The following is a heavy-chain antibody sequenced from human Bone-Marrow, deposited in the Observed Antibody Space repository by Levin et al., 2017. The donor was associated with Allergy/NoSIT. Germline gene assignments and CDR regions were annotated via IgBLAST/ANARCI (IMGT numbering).Heavy chain of an antibody. D-gene: IGHD3-9*01. J-gene: IGHJ3*01. CDR3: ARDRTKGGILSGRGYALDV. CDR1: GFTFSDYT. Sequence: SLKISCAASGFTFSDYTMHWVRQAPGKGLEWVADIRGDSGAIGYAASVKGRFSISRDNAENFLYLQLNSPAAEDTAFYYCARDRTKGGILSGRGYALDVCGHGTMVTVSS. V-gene: IGHV3-9*01. CDR2: IRGDSGAI.